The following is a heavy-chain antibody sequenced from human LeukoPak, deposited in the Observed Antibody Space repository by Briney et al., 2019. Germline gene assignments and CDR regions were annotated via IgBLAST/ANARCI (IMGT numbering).Heavy chain of an antibody. CDR3: AKDREGLSSGYDLEYFDY. Sequence: GGSLRLSCAASGFTFSSYAISWVRQAPGKGLEWVSAISGGGGTTYYADSVKGRFTISRDNSKNTLFLQMNSLRAEDTAVYYCAKDREGLSSGYDLEYFDYWGQGTLVTVSS. D-gene: IGHD5-12*01. CDR1: GFTFSSYA. J-gene: IGHJ4*02. CDR2: ISGGGGTT. V-gene: IGHV3-23*01.